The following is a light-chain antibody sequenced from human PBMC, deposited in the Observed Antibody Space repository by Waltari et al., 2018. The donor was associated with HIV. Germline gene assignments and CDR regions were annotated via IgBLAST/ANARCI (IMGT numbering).Light chain of an antibody. CDR1: SGSVSTSYY. Sequence: TVVTQEPSFSVSPGGTVTLTCGLSSGSVSTSYYPSWYQQTPGQAPRTLNYSQNTRSSGVPVRFSGSILGNKAALTITGAQADDESDYYCLLYLGSAIWVFGGGTKLTVL. CDR3: LLYLGSAIWV. V-gene: IGLV8-61*01. CDR2: SQN. J-gene: IGLJ3*02.